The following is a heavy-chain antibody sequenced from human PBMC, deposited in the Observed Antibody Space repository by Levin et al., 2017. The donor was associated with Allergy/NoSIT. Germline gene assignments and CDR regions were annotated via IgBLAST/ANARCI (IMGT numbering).Heavy chain of an antibody. J-gene: IGHJ3*01. CDR2: ITGGGSNT. Sequence: GGSLRLSCAASGFSFSDYAMTWVRQAPGKGLEWVSVITGGGSNTYYGDSAKGRFTVSRDNSKNTLYLELNSLRAEDTATYYCAKKQGGTSCYSLDVWGQGTMVTVSS. V-gene: IGHV3-23*02. D-gene: IGHD2-15*01. CDR1: GFSFSDYA. CDR3: AKKQGGTSCYSLDV.